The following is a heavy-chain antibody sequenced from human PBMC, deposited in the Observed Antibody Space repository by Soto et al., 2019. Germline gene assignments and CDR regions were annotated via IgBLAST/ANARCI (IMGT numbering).Heavy chain of an antibody. CDR1: GFTFSSYW. Sequence: PGGSLRLSCVASGFTFSSYWIHWVRQAPGKGLVWVSRINSDGSSTSYADSVKGRFTISRDNAKNTLYLQMNSLRAEDTAVYYCARDFGTAMVRFDYWGQGTLVTVSS. V-gene: IGHV3-74*01. J-gene: IGHJ4*02. CDR3: ARDFGTAMVRFDY. CDR2: INSDGSST. D-gene: IGHD5-18*01.